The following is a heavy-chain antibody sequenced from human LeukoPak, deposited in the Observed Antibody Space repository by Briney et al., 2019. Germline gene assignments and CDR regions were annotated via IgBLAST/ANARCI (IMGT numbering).Heavy chain of an antibody. J-gene: IGHJ4*02. D-gene: IGHD3-22*01. CDR2: IYYSGST. Sequence: PSETLSLTCTVSGGSISSYYWSWIRQPPGKGLEWIGYIYYSGSTNYNPSLKSRVTISVDTSKNQFSLKLSSVTAADTAVYYCARTYYYDSSGYRTVYFDYWGQGTLVTVSS. CDR3: ARTYYYDSSGYRTVYFDY. CDR1: GGSISSYY. V-gene: IGHV4-59*01.